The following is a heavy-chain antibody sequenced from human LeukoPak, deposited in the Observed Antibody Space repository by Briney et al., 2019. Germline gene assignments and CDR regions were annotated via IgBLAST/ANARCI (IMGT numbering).Heavy chain of an antibody. D-gene: IGHD3-10*02. J-gene: IGHJ6*02. CDR1: GFTFSSFE. Sequence: PGGSLRLSCAVSGFTFSSFEMNWVRQAPGKGLEWVSYISSSGSSIYYADSVKGRFTISRDNAKNSLYLQMNSLGAGDTAVYYCARDLHYYVAMDVWGQGTTVTVSS. CDR2: ISSSGSSI. CDR3: ARDLHYYVAMDV. V-gene: IGHV3-48*03.